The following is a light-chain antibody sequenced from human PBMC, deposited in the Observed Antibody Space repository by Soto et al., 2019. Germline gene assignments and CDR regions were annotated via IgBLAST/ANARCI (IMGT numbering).Light chain of an antibody. Sequence: EIRMTQSPSTLSASIGDRVIITCRASQTISDWLAWYQQKPGKAPSLLVYDASKLQTGVPSRFRGSGSGTEFTLTISSLQPDDVATYYCQQYHNYWTFGKGTKVDIK. V-gene: IGKV1-5*01. CDR2: DAS. CDR1: QTISDW. CDR3: QQYHNYWT. J-gene: IGKJ1*01.